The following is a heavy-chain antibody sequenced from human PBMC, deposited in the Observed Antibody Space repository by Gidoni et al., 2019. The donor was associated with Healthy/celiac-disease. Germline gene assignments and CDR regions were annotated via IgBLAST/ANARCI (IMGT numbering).Heavy chain of an antibody. V-gene: IGHV4-31*03. CDR1: GGSISSGGYY. CDR3: ATGQDTAMANDAFDI. J-gene: IGHJ3*02. Sequence: QVQLQESGPGLVKPSQTLSLTCTVSGGSISSGGYYWSWIRQHPGKGLEWIGYIYYSGSTYYNPSLKSRVTISVDTSKNQFSLKLSSVTAADTAVYYCATGQDTAMANDAFDIWGQGTMVTVSS. CDR2: IYYSGST. D-gene: IGHD5-18*01.